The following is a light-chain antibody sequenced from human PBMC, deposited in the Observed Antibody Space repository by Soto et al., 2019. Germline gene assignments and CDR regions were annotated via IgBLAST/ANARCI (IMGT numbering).Light chain of an antibody. V-gene: IGKV3-20*01. CDR3: QHYSSSPYT. J-gene: IGKJ2*01. CDR1: QSVSASY. Sequence: EIVLTQSPGTLSLSPGERATLSCRASQSVSASYLAWYQQKPGQAPRLLMYGASSRATGIPDRFSGSGSGTDFTLTISRLEPGDFAVYYCQHYSSSPYTFGQGTKVEIK. CDR2: GAS.